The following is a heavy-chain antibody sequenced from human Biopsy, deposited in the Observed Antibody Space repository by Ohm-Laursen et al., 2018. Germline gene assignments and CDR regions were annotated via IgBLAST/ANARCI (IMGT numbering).Heavy chain of an antibody. D-gene: IGHD3-22*01. CDR2: INPNNDNT. V-gene: IGHV1-46*01. CDR1: GYTFTSYY. J-gene: IGHJ4*02. CDR3: ARGPRGLVVITTTALYFDY. Sequence: ASVKVSCKASGYTFTSYYLHWARQAPGQGLEWMGRINPNNDNTAYAQKFQGRITMTKDTSTSTVYMDLSSLTFDDSAVYYCARGPRGLVVITTTALYFDYWGQGNLVTVSS.